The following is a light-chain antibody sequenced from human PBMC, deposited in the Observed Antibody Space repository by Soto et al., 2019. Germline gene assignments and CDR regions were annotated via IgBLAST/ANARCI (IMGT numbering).Light chain of an antibody. CDR1: SSDVGRYNY. J-gene: IGLJ1*01. Sequence: QSALAQPASVSGSRGQSITISCTGTSSDVGRYNYVSWFQQHPGKVPKLIIYDVSNWPSGVSDRFSGSKSGNTASQTISGLQPEDEADYYCSSFTSSSTFVFGTGTKLPS. V-gene: IGLV2-14*03. CDR3: SSFTSSSTFV. CDR2: DVS.